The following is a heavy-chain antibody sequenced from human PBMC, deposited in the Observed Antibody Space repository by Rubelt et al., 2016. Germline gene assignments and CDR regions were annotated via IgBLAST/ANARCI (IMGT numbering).Heavy chain of an antibody. CDR1: GFVFTDSA. V-gene: IGHV3-73*01. CDR3: TGNGPWDAMDV. J-gene: IGHJ6*02. D-gene: IGHD3-16*01. Sequence: VQLVESGGGVVQPGRSLRLSCAASGFVFTDSAMHWVRQASGKGLEWVGRIKSRANTDATEYAASVKGRFTISRDDSKSTAYLQMTSLKTEETAVYYCTGNGPWDAMDVWGQGTTVTVSS. CDR2: IKSRANTDAT.